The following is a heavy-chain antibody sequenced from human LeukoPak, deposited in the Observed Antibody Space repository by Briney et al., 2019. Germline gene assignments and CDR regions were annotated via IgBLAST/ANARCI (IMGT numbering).Heavy chain of an antibody. V-gene: IGHV1-18*01. Sequence: ASVKVSCKASGYTFTSYGINWVRQAPGQGLEWMGWISAYNGNTKHVQKLQGRVTMTTDTSTSTAYMELRSLRSDDTAVYYCARAGITSGWVQNMDYWGQGTLVTVSS. CDR1: GYTFTSYG. J-gene: IGHJ4*02. CDR3: ARAGITSGWVQNMDY. D-gene: IGHD6-19*01. CDR2: ISAYNGNT.